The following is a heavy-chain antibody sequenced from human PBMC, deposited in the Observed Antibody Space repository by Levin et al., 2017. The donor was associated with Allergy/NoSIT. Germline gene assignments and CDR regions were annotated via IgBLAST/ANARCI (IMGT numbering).Heavy chain of an antibody. CDR2: IKEDGSQK. J-gene: IGHJ5*02. CDR1: GLTFRNYW. Sequence: PGGSLRLSCVASGLTFRNYWMTWVRQAPGKGLEWVANIKEDGSQKYYVASVKGRFTISRDNTKNSLYLQMNSLSAEDTAVYYCAATNWFDPWGQGTLVIVSS. D-gene: IGHD5-12*01. CDR3: AATNWFDP. V-gene: IGHV3-7*01.